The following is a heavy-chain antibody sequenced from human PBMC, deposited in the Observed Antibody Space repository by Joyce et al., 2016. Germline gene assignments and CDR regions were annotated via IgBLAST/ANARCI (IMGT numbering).Heavy chain of an antibody. V-gene: IGHV3-23*01. CDR3: AKDTNRNFYYMDV. CDR2: LGASGAAT. D-gene: IGHD2-2*01. Sequence: GGSLRLSCAASGFTFNNYAMTWVRQAPGKGLEWVSALGASGAATNYADSVKGRFTIFRDNSKNTLYLQMNSLRAADTAVYYCAKDTNRNFYYMDVWGKGTTVTVSS. J-gene: IGHJ6*03. CDR1: GFTFNNYA.